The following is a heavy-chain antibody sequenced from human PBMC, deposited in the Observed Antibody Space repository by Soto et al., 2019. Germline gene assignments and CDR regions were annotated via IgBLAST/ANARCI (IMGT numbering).Heavy chain of an antibody. CDR2: ISGSGGRT. V-gene: IGHV3-23*01. J-gene: IGHJ3*02. D-gene: IGHD6-6*01. Sequence: GGSLRLSCAASGFTFSSYAMSWVRQAPGKGLEWVSGISGSGGRTYYADSVKGRFTISRDNSKNTLYLQMNSLRTEDTAVYYCAQGGSSGSAFDIWGQGTMVTVSS. CDR1: GFTFSSYA. CDR3: AQGGSSGSAFDI.